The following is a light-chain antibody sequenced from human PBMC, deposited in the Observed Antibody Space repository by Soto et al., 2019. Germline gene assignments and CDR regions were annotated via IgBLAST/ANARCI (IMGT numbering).Light chain of an antibody. Sequence: DIQMTQSPASLSASVGDRVTITCRASQSIGTYLNWYQQISGRAPKVLIYSASTLQGGVPSRFSGSGSGTDFTLTVNSLQAEDFATYYCQQSYTSPTTFGQGTRLEIK. J-gene: IGKJ5*01. CDR3: QQSYTSPTT. V-gene: IGKV1-39*01. CDR2: SAS. CDR1: QSIGTY.